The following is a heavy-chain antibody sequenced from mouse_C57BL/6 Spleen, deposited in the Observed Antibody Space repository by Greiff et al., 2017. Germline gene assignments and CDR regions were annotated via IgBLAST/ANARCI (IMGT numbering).Heavy chain of an antibody. CDR3: ATLPYDSGMDY. Sequence: QVQLQQPGAELVMPGASVKLSCKASGYTFTSYWMHWVKQRPGQGLEWIGEIDPSDSYTNYNQKFKGKSTLTVDKSSSTAYMQLSSLTSEDSAVYYCATLPYDSGMDYWGQGTSVTVSS. V-gene: IGHV1-69*01. CDR1: GYTFTSYW. J-gene: IGHJ4*01. CDR2: IDPSDSYT. D-gene: IGHD2-4*01.